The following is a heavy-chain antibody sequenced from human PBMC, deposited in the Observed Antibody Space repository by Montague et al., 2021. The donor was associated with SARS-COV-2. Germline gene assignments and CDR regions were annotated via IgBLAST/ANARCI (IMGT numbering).Heavy chain of an antibody. CDR1: GFTFSSYA. CDR3: ARALRYCGGGTCYPLAFDY. Sequence: SLRLSCAASGFTFSSYAMTWVRQAPGKGLEWVSLISSGGDITYFADSVKGRINNSRDNSKNAFYLQMNNLRVEDTAVYHCARALRYCGGGTCYPLAFDYWGQGTLVTVSS. J-gene: IGHJ4*02. CDR2: ISSGGDIT. V-gene: IGHV3-23*01. D-gene: IGHD2-15*01.